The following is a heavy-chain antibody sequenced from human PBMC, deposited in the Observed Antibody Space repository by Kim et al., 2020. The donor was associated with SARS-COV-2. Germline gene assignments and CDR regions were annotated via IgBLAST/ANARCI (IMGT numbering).Heavy chain of an antibody. Sequence: GGSLRLSCAASGFTFSSYAMHWVRQAPGKGLEWVAVISYDGSNKYYADSVKGRFTISRDNSKNTLYLQMNSLRAEDTAVYYCARDSGLWFGELGYFDYWGQGTLVTVSS. CDR2: ISYDGSNK. J-gene: IGHJ4*02. V-gene: IGHV3-30*04. CDR3: ARDSGLWFGELGYFDY. D-gene: IGHD3-10*01. CDR1: GFTFSSYA.